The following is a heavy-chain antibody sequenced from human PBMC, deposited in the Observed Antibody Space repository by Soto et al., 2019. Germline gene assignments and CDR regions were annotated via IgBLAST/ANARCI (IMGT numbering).Heavy chain of an antibody. CDR3: ARLVYYYEYGDAFDI. V-gene: IGHV5-10-1*01. J-gene: IGHJ3*02. Sequence: GGSLKIFRQGSGNSFTSYWISWVGQMPGKGLEWMGRIDPSDSYTNYSPSFQGHVTISADKSISTAYLQWSSLKASDTAMYYCARLVYYYEYGDAFDIWGQGTMVTVSS. CDR1: GNSFTSYW. CDR2: IDPSDSYT. D-gene: IGHD3-22*01.